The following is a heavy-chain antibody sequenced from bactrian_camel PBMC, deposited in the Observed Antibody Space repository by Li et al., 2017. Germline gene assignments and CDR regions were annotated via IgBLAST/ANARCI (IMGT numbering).Heavy chain of an antibody. CDR1: GFVFSSYC. V-gene: IGHV3S53*01. D-gene: IGHD6*01. Sequence: HVQLVESGGGSVQAGGSLRLSCGASGFVFSSYCMGWYRQAPGKQREGIASIDSDGDTTYTNSVKGRFTVSRDNSKKTLFLEMNNLKVDDTDMYYCAAAYACGSSWSNSRVFTYWGLGTQVTVS. CDR3: AAAYACGSSWSNSRVFTY. J-gene: IGHJ4*01. CDR2: IDSDGDT.